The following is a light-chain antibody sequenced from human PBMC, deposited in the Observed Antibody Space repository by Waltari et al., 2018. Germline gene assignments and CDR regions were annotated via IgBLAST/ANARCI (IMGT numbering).Light chain of an antibody. J-gene: IGLJ1*01. CDR1: SSDVGAYDY. CDR2: DVS. Sequence: QSALTQPASVSGSPGQSITISCTGTSSDVGAYDYVSCYQQYPGKAPQLVIHDVSSRPSGTSYRCSGSKSGNTASLIISGLQADDEADYYCSSYTASRHYVFGTGTKVTVL. CDR3: SSYTASRHYV. V-gene: IGLV2-14*03.